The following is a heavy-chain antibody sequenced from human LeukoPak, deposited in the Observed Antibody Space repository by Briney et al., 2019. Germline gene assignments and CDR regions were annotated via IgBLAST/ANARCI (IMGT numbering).Heavy chain of an antibody. Sequence: GGSLRLSCAASGCTFSSYDMHWVRQATGKGLEWVSAIGTAGDTDYPGSVKSRFTISIENCKNSFYLQMNCLIAEYTAGYYCARGLGRYPSGHVGFDYWGQRTMVTVSS. J-gene: IGHJ4*02. D-gene: IGHD2-2*02. CDR1: GCTFSSYD. CDR3: ARGLGRYPSGHVGFDY. CDR2: IGTAGDT. V-gene: IGHV3-13*01.